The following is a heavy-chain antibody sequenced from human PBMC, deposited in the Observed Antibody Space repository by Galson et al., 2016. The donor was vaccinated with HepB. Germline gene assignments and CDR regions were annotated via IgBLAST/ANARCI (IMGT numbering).Heavy chain of an antibody. Sequence: SLRLSCAASGFTFSDHHMDWVRQAPGKGLEWVAHIKNKVEDYATDYAASVKGRFTITRDDSKNLLYLQMNSLSSEDTAVYYCTTDLGGWGHGDDSVEYWGQGTLVTVSS. J-gene: IGHJ4*02. V-gene: IGHV3-72*01. CDR2: IKNKVEDYAT. CDR1: GFTFSDHH. D-gene: IGHD4-23*01. CDR3: TTDLGGWGHGDDSVEY.